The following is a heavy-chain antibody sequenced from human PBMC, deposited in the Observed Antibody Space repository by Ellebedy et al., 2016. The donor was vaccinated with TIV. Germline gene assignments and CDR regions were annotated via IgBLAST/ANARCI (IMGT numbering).Heavy chain of an antibody. V-gene: IGHV6-1*01. CDR2: TYYRFKWYN. J-gene: IGHJ3*02. Sequence: SQTLSLTCAISGDSVSSDSAAWNWIRQSPSRGLEWLGRTYYRFKWYNDYALSVQSRLTISPDTSKNQFSLQLNSWTPEDTDVYFGERDWNDVRAFDIWGHGTMVTVSS. D-gene: IGHD1-1*01. CDR3: ERDWNDVRAFDI. CDR1: GDSVSSDSAA.